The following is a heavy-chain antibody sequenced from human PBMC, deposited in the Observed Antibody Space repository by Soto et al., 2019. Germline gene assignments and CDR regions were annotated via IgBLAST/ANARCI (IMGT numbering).Heavy chain of an antibody. CDR3: ARASTLTVHCGSVSCPRMDF. V-gene: IGHV1-46*01. D-gene: IGHD2-2*01. Sequence: ASVKVSGKASGYTFTSYYMHWVLQAPVQGLEWMGVFNPSVGRTNYAQKFQGRVTMTADTPTSTAYMELSSLRSEDTAVYYCARASTLTVHCGSVSCPRMDFWAPGTTVTLSS. CDR1: GYTFTSYY. J-gene: IGHJ6*01. CDR2: FNPSVGRT.